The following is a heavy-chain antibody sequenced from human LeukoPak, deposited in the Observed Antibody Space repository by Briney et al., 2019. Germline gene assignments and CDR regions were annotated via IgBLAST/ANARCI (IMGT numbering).Heavy chain of an antibody. CDR2: IYYSGST. CDR1: GGSISSYY. D-gene: IGHD6-13*01. Sequence: PSETLSLTCTVSGGSISSYYWSWIRQPPGKGLEWIGYIYYSGSTNYNPSLKSRVTISADTSKNQFSLKLSSVTAADTAVYYCARLLGSSWTHFDYWGQGTLVTVSS. CDR3: ARLLGSSWTHFDY. V-gene: IGHV4-59*01. J-gene: IGHJ4*02.